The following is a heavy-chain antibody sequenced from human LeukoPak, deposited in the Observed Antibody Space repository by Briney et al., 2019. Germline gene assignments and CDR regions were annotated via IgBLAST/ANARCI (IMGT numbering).Heavy chain of an antibody. J-gene: IGHJ4*02. D-gene: IGHD6-19*01. V-gene: IGHV3-23*01. Sequence: GGSLRLSCAASGFTFSSYAMSWVRQAPGKGLEWVSAISGSGGSTYYADSVKGRFTISRDNSKNTLYLQMTSLRAEDTAVYYCAKAYSGWPLYFDYWGQGTLVTVSS. CDR2: ISGSGGST. CDR1: GFTFSSYA. CDR3: AKAYSGWPLYFDY.